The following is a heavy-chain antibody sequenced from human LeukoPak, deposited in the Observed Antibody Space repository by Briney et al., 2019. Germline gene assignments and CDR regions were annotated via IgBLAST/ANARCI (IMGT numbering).Heavy chain of an antibody. CDR2: IYYSGST. J-gene: IGHJ6*02. V-gene: IGHV4-59*01. D-gene: IGHD3-22*01. CDR1: GGSISSYY. CDR3: ARDNADSSGYYYGMDV. Sequence: PSETLSLTCTVSGGSISSYYWSWIRQPPGKGLEWIGYIYYSGSTNYNPSLKSRVTISVDTSKNQFSLKLSSVTAADTAVYYCARDNADSSGYYYGMDVWGQGTTVTVSS.